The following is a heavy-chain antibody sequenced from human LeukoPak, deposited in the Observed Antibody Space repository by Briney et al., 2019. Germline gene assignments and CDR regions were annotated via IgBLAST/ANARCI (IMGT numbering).Heavy chain of an antibody. J-gene: IGHJ3*02. CDR3: ARSGSSGGPDAFDI. CDR1: GFTFSSYS. CDR2: ISSSSSYI. V-gene: IGHV3-21*01. D-gene: IGHD6-13*01. Sequence: PGRSLRLSCAASGFTFSSYSMNWVRQAPGKGLEWVSSISSSSSYIYYADSVKGRFTISRDNAKNSLYLQMNSLRGEDTAVYYCARSGSSGGPDAFDIWGQGTMVTVSS.